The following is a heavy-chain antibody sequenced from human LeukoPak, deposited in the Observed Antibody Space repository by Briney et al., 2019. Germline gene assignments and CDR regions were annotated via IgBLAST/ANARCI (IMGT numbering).Heavy chain of an antibody. Sequence: GGSLRLSCAASGFTFSSYGMHWVRQAPGKGLEWVAVISYDGSNKYYADSVKGRFTISRDNSKNTLYLQMNSLRAEDTAVYYCAKDNSLTMVRGALGYWGQGTLVTVSS. D-gene: IGHD3-10*01. V-gene: IGHV3-30*18. CDR2: ISYDGSNK. J-gene: IGHJ4*02. CDR3: AKDNSLTMVRGALGY. CDR1: GFTFSSYG.